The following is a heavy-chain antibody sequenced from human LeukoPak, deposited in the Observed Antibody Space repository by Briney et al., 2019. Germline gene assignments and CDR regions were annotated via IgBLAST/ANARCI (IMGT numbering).Heavy chain of an antibody. V-gene: IGHV3-7*01. CDR1: GFTFGSNW. CDR3: ARDPSPASAWFYFDL. J-gene: IGHJ4*02. D-gene: IGHD6-19*01. CDR2: INQDGSVR. Sequence: GGSLRLSCAASGFTFGSNWMSWVRQAPGKGLEWVAHINQDGSVRYYVDSVKGRFTISRDNTKNSLYLKMNNLRVDDTAIYSCARDPSPASAWFYFDLWGQGTLVTVSS.